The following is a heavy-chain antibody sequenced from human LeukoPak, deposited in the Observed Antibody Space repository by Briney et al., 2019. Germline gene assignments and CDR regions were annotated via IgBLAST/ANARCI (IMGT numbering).Heavy chain of an antibody. Sequence: GGSLRLSCAASGSTFSSYGMHWVRQAPGEGLEWVAVISYDGSNKFYADSVKGRFTISRDNSKNTLYLQMNSLRAEDTAVYYCAKASVAVPYYFDFWGQGALVTVSS. CDR1: GSTFSSYG. CDR3: AKASVAVPYYFDF. D-gene: IGHD6-19*01. J-gene: IGHJ4*02. CDR2: ISYDGSNK. V-gene: IGHV3-30*18.